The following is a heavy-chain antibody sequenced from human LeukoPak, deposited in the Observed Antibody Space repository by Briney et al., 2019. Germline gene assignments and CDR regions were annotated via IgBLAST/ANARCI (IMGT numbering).Heavy chain of an antibody. J-gene: IGHJ5*02. Sequence: ASVKVSCKASGYTFTSYGISWVRQAPGQGLEWLGWISAYNGNTNYERTLQGSVTMTTDTSQSTAYMELKSLRSNDKAAYYCARANLPGANPLLHWFDPWGQGTLVTVSS. CDR3: ARANLPGANPLLHWFDP. CDR1: GYTFTSYG. CDR2: ISAYNGNT. D-gene: IGHD1-1*01. V-gene: IGHV1-18*01.